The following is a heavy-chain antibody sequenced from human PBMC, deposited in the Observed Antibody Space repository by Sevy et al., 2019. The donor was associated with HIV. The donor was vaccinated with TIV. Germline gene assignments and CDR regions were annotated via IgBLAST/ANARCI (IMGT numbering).Heavy chain of an antibody. CDR1: GFTFSSFG. Sequence: GGPLRLSCAASGFTFSSFGMHWVRQAPGKGLEWVAIISHDGSNKIYADSVKGRFTISRDNSKNTLYLQMDSLRADDTAVYYCAKQGGYCSNGVCYRAFDYWGQGTLVTVSS. CDR3: AKQGGYCSNGVCYRAFDY. D-gene: IGHD2-8*01. CDR2: ISHDGSNK. V-gene: IGHV3-30*18. J-gene: IGHJ4*02.